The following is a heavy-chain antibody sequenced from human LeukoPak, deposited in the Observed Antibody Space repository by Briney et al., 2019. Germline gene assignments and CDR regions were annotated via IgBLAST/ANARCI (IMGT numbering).Heavy chain of an antibody. CDR3: ARGLVLATDDAFDI. CDR2: IWDTEIT. V-gene: IGHV4-59*01. CDR1: GGSIRSYF. D-gene: IGHD5-12*01. Sequence: SETLSLTCTVSGGSIRSYFWSWLRQPPGKGLEWIGYIWDTEITDYNPSRKSRVTISLDTSKNHFSLKLRSVTAADTALYFCARGLVLATDDAFDIWGQGTLVTVSS. J-gene: IGHJ3*02.